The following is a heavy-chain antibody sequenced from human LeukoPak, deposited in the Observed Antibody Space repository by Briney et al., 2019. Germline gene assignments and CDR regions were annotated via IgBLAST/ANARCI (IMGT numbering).Heavy chain of an antibody. D-gene: IGHD3-9*01. CDR1: GFTFGDYA. Sequence: GRSLRLSCTASGFTFGDYAMSWVRQAPGKGLEWVGFIRSKAYGGTTEYAASVKGRFTISRDDSKSIAYLQMNSLKTEDTAVYYCTRYDVLRYFDWLFPVEPAHYYYYMDVWGKGATVTISS. J-gene: IGHJ6*03. CDR3: TRYDVLRYFDWLFPVEPAHYYYYMDV. CDR2: IRSKAYGGTT. V-gene: IGHV3-49*04.